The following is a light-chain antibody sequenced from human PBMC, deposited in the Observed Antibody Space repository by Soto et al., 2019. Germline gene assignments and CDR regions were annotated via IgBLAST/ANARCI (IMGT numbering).Light chain of an antibody. CDR2: DAS. CDR1: QSVSSY. Sequence: EIVLTQSPATLSLSPGERATLSCGASQSVSSYLAWYQQKPGLAPRLLIYDASNRATGIPARFSGSGSGTDFTLTISSLEPEDFAVYYCQQRSNWPPYTFGQGTKLEIK. V-gene: IGKV3-11*01. J-gene: IGKJ2*01. CDR3: QQRSNWPPYT.